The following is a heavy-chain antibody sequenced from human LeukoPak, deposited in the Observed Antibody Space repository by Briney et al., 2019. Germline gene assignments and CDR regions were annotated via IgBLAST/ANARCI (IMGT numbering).Heavy chain of an antibody. CDR3: AKSQNRAAAGTLGY. D-gene: IGHD6-13*01. V-gene: IGHV3-23*01. CDR2: ISGSGGST. Sequence: GGSLRLSCAASGLTFSSYAMSWVRQAPGKGLEWVSAISGSGGSTYYADSVKGRFTISRDNSKNTLYLQMNSLRAEDTAVYYCAKSQNRAAAGTLGYWGQGTLVTVSS. CDR1: GLTFSSYA. J-gene: IGHJ4*02.